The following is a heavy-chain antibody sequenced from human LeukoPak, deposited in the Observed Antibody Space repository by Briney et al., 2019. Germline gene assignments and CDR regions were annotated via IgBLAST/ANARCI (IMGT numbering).Heavy chain of an antibody. CDR1: GFTFSSCG. D-gene: IGHD2-2*01. CDR2: IWYDGNNK. Sequence: GGSLRLSCAASGFTFSSCGMHWVRQAPGKGLEWVAFIWYDGNNKYYADSVKGRFTISRDSSKNTLYLQMNSLRAEDTAVYYCAKMSPYQLLSDYWGQGTLVTVSS. J-gene: IGHJ4*02. V-gene: IGHV3-30*02. CDR3: AKMSPYQLLSDY.